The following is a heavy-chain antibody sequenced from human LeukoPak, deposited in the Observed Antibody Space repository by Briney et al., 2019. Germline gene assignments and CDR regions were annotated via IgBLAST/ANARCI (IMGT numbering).Heavy chain of an antibody. CDR1: GFSFRSYA. CDR3: ARGAARMVEMATIISFEY. D-gene: IGHD5-24*01. Sequence: QSGRSLRLSCAASGFSFRSYAMHWVRQAPAKGLEWVAVISYDGSNKYYADSVKGRFTISRDNSKNTLYLQMNSLRAEDTAVYYCARGAARMVEMATIISFEYWGQGTLVTVSS. J-gene: IGHJ4*02. CDR2: ISYDGSNK. V-gene: IGHV3-30*04.